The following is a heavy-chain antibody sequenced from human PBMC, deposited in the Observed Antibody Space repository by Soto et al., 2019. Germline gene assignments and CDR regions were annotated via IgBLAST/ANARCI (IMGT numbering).Heavy chain of an antibody. CDR2: ILPIFGTT. CDR3: VRDFAPGEIRRGGGMDV. Sequence: QVQLVQSGDEVKKPGSWVKVCCKASGGTLNSSIISWVRQAPGQGLEWMGGILPIFGTTNYAQKFQGRVTITADESTRTAYMELSSLTSEDTAVYYCVRDFAPGEIRRGGGMDVWGQGTTVTVFS. D-gene: IGHD4-17*01. J-gene: IGHJ6*02. CDR1: GGTLNSSI. V-gene: IGHV1-69*01.